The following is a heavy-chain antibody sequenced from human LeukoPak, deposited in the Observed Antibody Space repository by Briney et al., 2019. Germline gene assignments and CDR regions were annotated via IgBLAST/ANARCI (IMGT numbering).Heavy chain of an antibody. Sequence: ASVKVSCKASGDIFNSYSISWVRQAPGQGLEWRGGIIPMFGSANYAQKFQGRVTITTDQSTSTAYLELSSLSSEDTAVYYRAXXGXXXXXXPXYYYYMDVWGKGTTVTVSS. CDR1: GDIFNSYS. CDR2: IIPMFGSA. J-gene: IGHJ6*03. V-gene: IGHV1-69*05. CDR3: AXXGXXXXXXPXYYYYMDV.